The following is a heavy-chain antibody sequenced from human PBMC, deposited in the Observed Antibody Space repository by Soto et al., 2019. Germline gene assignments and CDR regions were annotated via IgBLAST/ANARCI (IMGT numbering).Heavy chain of an antibody. CDR2: IYYSGST. Sequence: SETLSLTCTVSGDSVSSYSYYWSWIRQPPGKGLDWIGYIYYSGSTNYNPSLKSRVTISVDSSKNQFSLRLSSVTAADTAVYYCAREGRDGYNSRFDPWGQGTLVTVSS. D-gene: IGHD5-12*01. V-gene: IGHV4-61*01. J-gene: IGHJ5*02. CDR3: AREGRDGYNSRFDP. CDR1: GDSVSSYSYY.